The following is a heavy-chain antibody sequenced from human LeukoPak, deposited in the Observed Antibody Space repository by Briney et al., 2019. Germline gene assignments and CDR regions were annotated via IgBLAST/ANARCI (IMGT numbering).Heavy chain of an antibody. CDR1: GGSITSSPYW. D-gene: IGHD1-1*01. V-gene: IGHV4-39*01. CDR2: IYYSGNT. CDR3: ARRAYGTGLDF. J-gene: IGHJ4*02. Sequence: PSETLSLICEVSGGSITSSPYWWSWIRQPPEKGLEWVGTIYYSGNTFYHPSLASRVTISADTSKNQVSLRLTSVTAADTAVYYCARRAYGTGLDFWGQGTVVTVSS.